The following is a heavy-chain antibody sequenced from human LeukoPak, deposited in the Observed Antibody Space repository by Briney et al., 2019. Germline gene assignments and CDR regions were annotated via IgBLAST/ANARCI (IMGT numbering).Heavy chain of an antibody. CDR3: ARAHGSPSVRLFDS. V-gene: IGHV4-30-4*01. CDR1: GVSISSGDYY. J-gene: IGHJ4*02. CDR2: VYHSGST. Sequence: PSETLSLTCTVSGVSISSGDYYWSWIRQPPGKVLEWIGYVYHSGSTYYSPPLRNRVTLSVDTSKNQFSLKLSSVTAADTAVYYCARAHGSPSVRLFDSWGQGTLVTVSS. D-gene: IGHD3-10*01.